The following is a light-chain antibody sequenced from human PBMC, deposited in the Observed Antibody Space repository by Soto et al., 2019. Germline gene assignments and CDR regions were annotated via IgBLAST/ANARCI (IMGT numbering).Light chain of an antibody. CDR3: QQRYSTPRT. Sequence: DIQMTQSPASLSASVEARVTITCRASQSISSYLNWYQQKPAKAPKLLIYAASSLQSGVPSRFSGSGSGTDFTLTISSLQPEDFATYYCQQRYSTPRTFGQGTKVEIK. J-gene: IGKJ1*01. V-gene: IGKV1-39*01. CDR2: AAS. CDR1: QSISSY.